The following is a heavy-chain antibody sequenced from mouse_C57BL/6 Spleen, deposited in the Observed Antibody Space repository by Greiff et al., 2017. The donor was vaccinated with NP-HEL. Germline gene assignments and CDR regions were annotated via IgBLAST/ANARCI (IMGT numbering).Heavy chain of an antibody. CDR2: INPNNGGT. J-gene: IGHJ4*01. V-gene: IGHV1-18*01. Sequence: EVKLVESGPELVKPGASVKIPCKASGYTFTDYNMDWVKQSHGKSLEWIGDINPNNGGTIYNQKFKGKATLTVDKSSSTAYMELRSLTSEDTAVYYCARSGSKDAMDYWGQGTSVTVSS. CDR1: GYTFTDYN. CDR3: ARSGSKDAMDY. D-gene: IGHD2-5*01.